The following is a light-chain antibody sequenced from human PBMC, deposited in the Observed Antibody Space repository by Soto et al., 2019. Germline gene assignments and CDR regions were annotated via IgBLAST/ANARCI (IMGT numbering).Light chain of an antibody. CDR2: DAS. J-gene: IGKJ4*01. CDR1: QSVSSY. V-gene: IGKV3-11*01. CDR3: QQRSNWPLT. Sequence: EIVLTQSPATLSLSPGERATLSCRASQSVSSYLAWYQQKPGQAPRLLIYDASNRATGIPARFSGSGSETDFTLTISSLEPEDFAVYYCQQRSNWPLTFGGATKVEIK.